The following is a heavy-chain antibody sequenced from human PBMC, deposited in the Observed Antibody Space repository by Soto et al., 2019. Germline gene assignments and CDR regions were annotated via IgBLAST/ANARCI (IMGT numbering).Heavy chain of an antibody. CDR2: IYQSGST. D-gene: IGHD3-3*01. J-gene: IGHJ5*02. CDR3: ARGQRFSDWFDH. Sequence: PSETLSLTCTVSGASIKNSDGYYWSWLRQRPGKGLEWIGFIYQSGSTDYNPSLRDRVTMSVDTSMNQFSLKLTSVTAEETAVYYCARGQRFSDWFDHWGQGTLVTVSS. V-gene: IGHV4-31*03. CDR1: GASIKNSDGYY.